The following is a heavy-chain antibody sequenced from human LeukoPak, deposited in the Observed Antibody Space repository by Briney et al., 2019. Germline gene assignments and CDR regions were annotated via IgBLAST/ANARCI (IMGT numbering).Heavy chain of an antibody. J-gene: IGHJ6*03. CDR1: GGSISSSSYY. V-gene: IGHV4-39*01. CDR2: IYYSGST. Sequence: TSETLSLTCTVSGGSISSSSYYWGWIRQPPGKGLEWIGSIYYSGSTNYNPSLKSRVTISVDTSKNQFSLKLSSVTAADTAVYYCARHLGNPNHQSQYGSGSFSLSQSYYYYYYMDVWGKGTTVTISS. D-gene: IGHD3-10*01. CDR3: ARHLGNPNHQSQYGSGSFSLSQSYYYYYYMDV.